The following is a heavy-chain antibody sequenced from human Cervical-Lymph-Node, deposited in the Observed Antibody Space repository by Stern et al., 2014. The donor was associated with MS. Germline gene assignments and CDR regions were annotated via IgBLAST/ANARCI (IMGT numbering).Heavy chain of an antibody. J-gene: IGHJ4*02. V-gene: IGHV4-31*03. D-gene: IGHD3-3*01. CDR1: GGSISSGGYY. CDR2: IYYSGST. Sequence: VQLVESGPGLVKPSQTLSLTCTVSGGSISSGGYYWSWIRQHPGKGLEWIGYIYYSGSTYDNPSLKSRVTIAVDTSKNQFSLKLSSVTAADTAVYYCARVSYDFWSGYYPFDYWGQGTLVTVSS. CDR3: ARVSYDFWSGYYPFDY.